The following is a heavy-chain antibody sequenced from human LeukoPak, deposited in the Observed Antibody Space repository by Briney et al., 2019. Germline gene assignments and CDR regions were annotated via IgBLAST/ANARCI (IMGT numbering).Heavy chain of an antibody. D-gene: IGHD3-16*01. Sequence: GGSLRLSCGASGFSFSSYWMSWVRQAPGKGLEWVANIKQDGSEKYYVDSVKGRFTISRDNAKNSLYLQMNSLRAEDTAVYYCARDPYTYSGWGQGTLVTVSS. CDR1: GFSFSSYW. CDR3: ARDPYTYSG. V-gene: IGHV3-7*01. J-gene: IGHJ4*02. CDR2: IKQDGSEK.